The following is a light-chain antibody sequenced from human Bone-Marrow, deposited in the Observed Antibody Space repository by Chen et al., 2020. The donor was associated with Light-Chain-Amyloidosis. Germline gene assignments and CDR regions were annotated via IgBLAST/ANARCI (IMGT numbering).Light chain of an antibody. CDR2: RDT. CDR3: QSADSSGTYEVI. Sequence: SYELTQPPSVSVSPGQTARITCSGDDLPTKYAYWYQQKQGQAPVLVIHRDTERHSGISERFSGSSSGTTATLTISGVQAEDEAEYHCQSADSSGTYEVIFGGGTKLTVL. J-gene: IGLJ2*01. V-gene: IGLV3-25*03. CDR1: DLPTKY.